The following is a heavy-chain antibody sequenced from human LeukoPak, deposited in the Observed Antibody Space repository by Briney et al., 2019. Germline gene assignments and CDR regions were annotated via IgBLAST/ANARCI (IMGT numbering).Heavy chain of an antibody. V-gene: IGHV1-2*02. CDR3: ARAFGGNYSPAGS. CDR1: GYTFTGYY. Sequence: ASVKVSCKASGYTFTGYYMHWVRQAPGQGLEWMGWINPNSGGTNYAQKFQGRVTMTRDTSISTAYMELNSLRTDDTALYYCARAFGGNYSPAGSWGQGTLVTVSS. D-gene: IGHD1-26*01. J-gene: IGHJ5*02. CDR2: INPNSGGT.